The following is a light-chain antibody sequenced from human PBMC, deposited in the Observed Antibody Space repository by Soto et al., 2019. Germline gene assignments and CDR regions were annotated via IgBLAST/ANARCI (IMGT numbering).Light chain of an antibody. CDR1: QSVSSSY. J-gene: IGKJ3*01. V-gene: IGKV3-20*01. CDR2: GAS. CDR3: QQFGSSPFT. Sequence: EIVLTQSPGTLSLSPGERATLSCRASQSVSSSYLACYQKKPGQAPRLLIYGASSRATGIPDRFRGGGSGTDFPLTISRLEREDFAVYYCQQFGSSPFTFGPGTKVDIK.